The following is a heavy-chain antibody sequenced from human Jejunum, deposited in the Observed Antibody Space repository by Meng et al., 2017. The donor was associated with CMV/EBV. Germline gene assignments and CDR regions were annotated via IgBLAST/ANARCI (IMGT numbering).Heavy chain of an antibody. V-gene: IGHV3-23*01. CDR2: ITDSGGST. J-gene: IGHJ4*02. Sequence: SGFIFSSYAMTWVRQAPGKGLEWVSGITDSGGSTNYADSVKGRFTISRDNSKNTLYLQMNSLRAEDTAVYYCAKGRAGSTSCFDYWGQGTRVTVSS. CDR3: AKGRAGSTSCFDY. D-gene: IGHD2-2*01. CDR1: GFIFSSYA.